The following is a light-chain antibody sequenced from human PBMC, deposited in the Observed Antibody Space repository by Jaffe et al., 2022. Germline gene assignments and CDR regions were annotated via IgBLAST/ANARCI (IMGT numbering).Light chain of an antibody. CDR1: QSISTY. J-gene: IGKJ4*01. CDR2: TSS. V-gene: IGKV1-39*01. CDR3: QQSFVAPYT. Sequence: IQVTQSPASLSASVGDRVTITCRTSQSISTYLNWYQQKPGNAPKLLIYTSSNLQSGVPSRFSGSGSGTDFALTISSLQPEDFATYFCQQSFVAPYTFGGGTKVEIK.